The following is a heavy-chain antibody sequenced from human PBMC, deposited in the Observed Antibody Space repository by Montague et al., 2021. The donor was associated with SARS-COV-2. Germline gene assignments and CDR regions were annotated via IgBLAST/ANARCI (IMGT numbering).Heavy chain of an antibody. CDR2: IYSSGST. Sequence: TLSLTCSVSGGSINTGGYYWNWIRQSAGKGLEWIGRIYSSGSTNSRPSLKSRVTISLDTSKNQFSRWLSSVTAADTAVYYCARDPGYTSFTRWYFDLWGPGTLVTVSS. D-gene: IGHD5-18*01. J-gene: IGHJ2*01. CDR1: GGSINTGGYY. CDR3: ARDPGYTSFTRWYFDL. V-gene: IGHV4-61*02.